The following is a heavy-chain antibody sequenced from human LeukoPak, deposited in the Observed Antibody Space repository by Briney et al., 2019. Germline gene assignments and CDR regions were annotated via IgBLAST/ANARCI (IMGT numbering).Heavy chain of an antibody. CDR1: GGTFSSYA. J-gene: IGHJ5*02. Sequence: EASVKVSFKASGGTFSSYAISWVRQAPGQGLEWMGGIIPIFGTANYAQKFQGRVTISTDESTSTAYMELSSLRSEDTAVYYCASRIAAAGGNWFDPWGQGTLVTVSS. CDR3: ASRIAAAGGNWFDP. CDR2: IIPIFGTA. D-gene: IGHD6-13*01. V-gene: IGHV1-69*05.